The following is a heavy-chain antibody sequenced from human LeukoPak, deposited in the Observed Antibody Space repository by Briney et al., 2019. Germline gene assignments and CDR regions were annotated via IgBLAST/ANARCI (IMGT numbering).Heavy chain of an antibody. CDR2: IYYSGST. Sequence: RPSETLSLTCTVSGGSVSSGSYYWSWIRQPPGKGLEWIGYIYYSGSTNYNPSLKSRVTISVDTSKNQFSLKLSSVTAADTAVYYCASSVVLGAFDIWGRGTMVTVSS. CDR1: GGSVSSGSYY. J-gene: IGHJ3*02. V-gene: IGHV4-61*01. D-gene: IGHD4/OR15-4a*01. CDR3: ASSVVLGAFDI.